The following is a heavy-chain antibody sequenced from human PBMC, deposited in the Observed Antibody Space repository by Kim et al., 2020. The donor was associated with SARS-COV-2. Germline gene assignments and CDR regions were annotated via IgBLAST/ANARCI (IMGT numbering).Heavy chain of an antibody. V-gene: IGHV3-73*01. Sequence: GGSLRLSCAASGFMFSDSAMHWVRQASGKGLEWVGRIRNKANSYAKTYGVSVKGRFTISRDDSKNTAYLQMNSLKTEDSAVYYCSRGPPYTESYWDAFDIWGQGTMVTVSS. CDR2: IRNKANSYAK. D-gene: IGHD1-26*01. CDR3: SRGPPYTESYWDAFDI. CDR1: GFMFSDSA. J-gene: IGHJ3*02.